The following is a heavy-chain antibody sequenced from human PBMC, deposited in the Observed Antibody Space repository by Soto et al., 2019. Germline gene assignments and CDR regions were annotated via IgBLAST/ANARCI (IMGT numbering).Heavy chain of an antibody. Sequence: QVQLVESGGGVVQPGRSLRLSCAASGFTFSSYGMHWVRQAPGKGLEWVAVISYDGSNKYYADSVKGRFTISRDNSKNTLYLQMNSLRAEDTAVYYCAKSGRVEWELLSFDYWGQGTLVTVSS. CDR2: ISYDGSNK. V-gene: IGHV3-30*18. J-gene: IGHJ4*02. CDR1: GFTFSSYG. CDR3: AKSGRVEWELLSFDY. D-gene: IGHD1-26*01.